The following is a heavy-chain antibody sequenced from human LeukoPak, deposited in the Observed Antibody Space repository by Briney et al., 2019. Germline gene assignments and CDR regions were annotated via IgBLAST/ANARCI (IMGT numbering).Heavy chain of an antibody. Sequence: PSETLSLTCSVSGGSITSSSHYWGWIRQSPEKGLEWIGSIYYSGSTYYNPSLKSRVTISIDTSRSQFSLKLSSVTAADTAVYYCARAPWTYSSSWYRYWGQGTLVTVSS. J-gene: IGHJ4*02. CDR3: ARAPWTYSSSWYRY. D-gene: IGHD6-13*01. CDR1: GGSITSSSHY. V-gene: IGHV4-39*01. CDR2: IYYSGST.